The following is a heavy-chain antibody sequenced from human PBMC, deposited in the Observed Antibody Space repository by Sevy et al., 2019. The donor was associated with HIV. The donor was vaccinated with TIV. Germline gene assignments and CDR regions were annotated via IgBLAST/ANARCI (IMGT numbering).Heavy chain of an antibody. D-gene: IGHD2-8*01. CDR2: IKSKSEGGTT. CDR1: GFTFSNAW. J-gene: IGHJ4*02. V-gene: IGHV3-15*01. CDR3: TFSRGYCIDGVCEEYFDF. Sequence: GGSLRLSCGASGFTFSNAWMTWVRQAPGKGLEWVGRIKSKSEGGTTDNAAPVKGRFTISRDDSKNTLYLQMNSLKSDDTAVYYCTFSRGYCIDGVCEEYFDFCGQGTLVTVSS.